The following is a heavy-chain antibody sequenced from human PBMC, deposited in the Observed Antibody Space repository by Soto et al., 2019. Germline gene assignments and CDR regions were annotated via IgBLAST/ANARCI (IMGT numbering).Heavy chain of an antibody. CDR1: GGSFGGYY. D-gene: IGHD2-15*01. CDR3: ARSRPLSTLTDIVVVVAATGDFDY. V-gene: IGHV4-34*01. J-gene: IGHJ4*02. CDR2: INHSGST. Sequence: SETLSLTCAVYGGSFGGYYWSWIRQPPGKGLEWIGEINHSGSTNYNPSLKSRVTISVDTSKNQFSLKLSSVTAADTAVYYCARSRPLSTLTDIVVVVAATGDFDYWGQGTLVTVSS.